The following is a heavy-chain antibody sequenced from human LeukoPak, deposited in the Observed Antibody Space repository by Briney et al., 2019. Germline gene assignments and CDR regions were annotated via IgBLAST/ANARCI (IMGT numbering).Heavy chain of an antibody. CDR1: GYTFTSYD. CDR2: MNPNSGNT. V-gene: IGHV1-8*01. D-gene: IGHD4-11*01. Sequence: EASVKVSCKASGYTFTSYDINWVRQATGQGLEWMGWMNPNSGNTGYAQKFQGRVTMTRNTSISTAYLELSSLRSADTAVYYCARGAPNDYSNYLIGSHYYYYYMDVWGKATTVTVSS. J-gene: IGHJ6*03. CDR3: ARGAPNDYSNYLIGSHYYYYYMDV.